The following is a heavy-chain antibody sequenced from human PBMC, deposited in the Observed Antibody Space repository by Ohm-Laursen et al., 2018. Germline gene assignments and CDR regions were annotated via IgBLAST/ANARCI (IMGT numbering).Heavy chain of an antibody. D-gene: IGHD3-16*01. CDR1: GFTFSSYG. CDR2: ISYDGSNK. Sequence: RSLRLSCSASGFTFSSYGMHWVRQAPGKGLEWVAVISYDGSNKYYADSVKGRFTISRDNSKNTLYLQMNSLRAEDTAVYYCAKDQYDHYYGMDVWGQGTTVTVSS. CDR3: AKDQYDHYYGMDV. V-gene: IGHV3-30*18. J-gene: IGHJ6*02.